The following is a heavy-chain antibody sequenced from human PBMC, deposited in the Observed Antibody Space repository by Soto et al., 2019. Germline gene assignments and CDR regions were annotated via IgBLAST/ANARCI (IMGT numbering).Heavy chain of an antibody. J-gene: IGHJ5*02. CDR1: GFTFSSYG. CDR3: AKEGPHYYDSSGYYDWFDP. D-gene: IGHD3-22*01. CDR2: ISYDGSNK. Sequence: GGSLRLSCAASGFTFSSYGMHWVRQAPGKGLEWVAVISYDGSNKYYADSVKGRFTISRDNSKNTLYLQMNSLRAEDTAVYYCAKEGPHYYDSSGYYDWFDPWGQGTLVTVSS. V-gene: IGHV3-30*18.